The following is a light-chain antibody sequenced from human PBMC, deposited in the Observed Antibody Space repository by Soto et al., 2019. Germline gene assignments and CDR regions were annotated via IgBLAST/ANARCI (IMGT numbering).Light chain of an antibody. CDR1: QSVSSSY. CDR2: RAS. J-gene: IGKJ1*01. CDR3: QQYGSYWT. Sequence: EIVLTQSPGTLSLSPGERATLSCRASQSVSSSYLAWYQQKPGQAHRLLIYRASSRATGIPDRFSGSGSGTDFTLTISSLEPEDFAVYYCQQYGSYWTFGQGTKVEIK. V-gene: IGKV3-20*01.